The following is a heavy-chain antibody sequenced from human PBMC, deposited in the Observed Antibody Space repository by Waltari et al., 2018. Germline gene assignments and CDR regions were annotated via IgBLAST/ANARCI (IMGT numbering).Heavy chain of an antibody. CDR3: ATSVGGTSLTGFQL. V-gene: IGHV3-23*04. CDR1: GFSFSNNA. Sequence: EVQLVESGGGLVQPGGSLRLSCAASGFSFSNNAMNWVRQAPGKGLEWVSGISDSSDSTYYADSVKGRFTISRDNSKNMLYLQMSSLRAEDTALYFCATSVGGTSLTGFQLWGQGTLVTVSS. CDR2: ISDSSDST. D-gene: IGHD1-26*01. J-gene: IGHJ1*01.